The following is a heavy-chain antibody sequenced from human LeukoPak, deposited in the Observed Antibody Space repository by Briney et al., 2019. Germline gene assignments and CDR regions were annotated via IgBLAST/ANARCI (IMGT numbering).Heavy chain of an antibody. CDR3: ASYPYYYGSGTLY. D-gene: IGHD3-10*01. CDR1: GFTFDDYA. J-gene: IGHJ4*02. V-gene: IGHV3-9*01. CDR2: ISWNSGSI. Sequence: GGSLRLSCAASGFTFDDYAMHWVRQAPGKGLEWVSGISWNSGSIGYADSVKGRFTISRDNAKNSLYLQMNSLRAEDTAVYYCASYPYYYGSGTLYWGQGTLVTVSS.